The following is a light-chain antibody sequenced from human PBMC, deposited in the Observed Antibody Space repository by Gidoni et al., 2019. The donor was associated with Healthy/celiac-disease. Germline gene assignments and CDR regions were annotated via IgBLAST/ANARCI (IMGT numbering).Light chain of an antibody. V-gene: IGKV1-5*01. CDR3: QQYNSLNT. J-gene: IGKJ2*01. CDR1: QSISSW. Sequence: DIQMTQSPSTLSASVGDRVTITCRASQSISSWLAWYQQKPGKAPKLLIYDASSLESGVPSRFSGSGSGTEFTLTISSLQPDDFATYYCQQYNSLNTFGQGTKLEIK. CDR2: DAS.